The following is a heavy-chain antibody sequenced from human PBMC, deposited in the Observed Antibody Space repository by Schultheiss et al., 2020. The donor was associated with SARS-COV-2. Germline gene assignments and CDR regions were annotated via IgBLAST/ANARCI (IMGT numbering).Heavy chain of an antibody. V-gene: IGHV3-23*01. J-gene: IGHJ3*02. CDR3: ASARFGEVVATDAFDI. CDR2: ISGSGGST. CDR1: GFTFSSYA. D-gene: IGHD2-15*01. Sequence: GESLKISCAASGFTFSSYAMSWVRQAPGKGLEWVSAISGSGGSTYYADSVKGRFTISRDNSKNTLYLQMNSLRAEDTAVYYCASARFGEVVATDAFDIWGQGTMVTVSS.